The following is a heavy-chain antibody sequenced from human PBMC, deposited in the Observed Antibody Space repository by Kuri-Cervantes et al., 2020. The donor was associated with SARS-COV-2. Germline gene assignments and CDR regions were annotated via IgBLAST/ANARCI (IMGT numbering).Heavy chain of an antibody. CDR3: AYSIAATSRWFGP. V-gene: IGHV4-30-2*01. CDR1: GGSISSGGYS. Sequence: SETLSLTCAVSGGSISSGGYSWSWIRQPPGKGLEWIGYIYHSGSTYYNPSLKSRVTISVDRSKNQFSLKLSSVTAADTAVYYCAYSIAATSRWFGPWGQGTLVTVSS. D-gene: IGHD6-13*01. J-gene: IGHJ5*02. CDR2: IYHSGST.